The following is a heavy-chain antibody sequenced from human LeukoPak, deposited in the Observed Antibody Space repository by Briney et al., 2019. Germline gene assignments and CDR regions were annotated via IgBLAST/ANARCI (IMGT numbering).Heavy chain of an antibody. V-gene: IGHV1-2*06. CDR1: GYTFTGYY. CDR3: ARERFDYYDSSGVDY. CDR2: INPNSGGT. D-gene: IGHD3-22*01. Sequence: ASVKVSCKASGYTFTGYYMHWVRQAPGQGLEWMGRINPNSGGTNYAQKFQGRVTMTRDTSISTAYMELSRLRSDDTAVYYCARERFDYYDSSGVDYWAREPWSPSPQ. J-gene: IGHJ4*02.